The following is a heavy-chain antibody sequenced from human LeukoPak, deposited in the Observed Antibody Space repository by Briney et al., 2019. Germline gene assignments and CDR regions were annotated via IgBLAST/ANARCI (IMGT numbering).Heavy chain of an antibody. D-gene: IGHD1-20*01. Sequence: GASVKVSCKASGYTFTSYGISWVRQAPGQGLEWMGWISAYNGNTNYAQKLQGRVTMTTDTSTSTAYMELRSLRSDDTAVYYCARDIGITGTPDAFDIWGQGTMVTVSS. CDR3: ARDIGITGTPDAFDI. CDR1: GYTFTSYG. V-gene: IGHV1-18*01. CDR2: ISAYNGNT. J-gene: IGHJ3*02.